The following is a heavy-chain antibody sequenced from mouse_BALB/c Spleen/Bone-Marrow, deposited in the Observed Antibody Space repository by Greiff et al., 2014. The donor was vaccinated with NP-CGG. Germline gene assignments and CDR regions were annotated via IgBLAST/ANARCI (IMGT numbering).Heavy chain of an antibody. V-gene: IGHV1S132*01. J-gene: IGHJ2*01. CDR2: IFPGTVTP. CDR3: ARRGYGYFDY. D-gene: IGHD2-10*02. CDR1: GYSFTSYW. Sequence: LVESGAELVKPGASVKLSCKTSGYSFTSYWIQWVKQRPGQGLGWIGEIFPGTVTPYYNEKFKGKAALTIDTSSSTASMQLSSLTSEDSAVYFRARRGYGYFDYWGQGTTLTVSS.